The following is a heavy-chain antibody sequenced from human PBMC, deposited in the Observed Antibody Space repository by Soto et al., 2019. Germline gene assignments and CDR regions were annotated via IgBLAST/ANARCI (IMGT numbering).Heavy chain of an antibody. J-gene: IGHJ4*02. V-gene: IGHV3-33*08. CDR1: AFTLSRYG. CDR3: ARDLGYDFWSCSQSVPDSFDY. D-gene: IGHD3-3*01. CDR2: IWYDGSNK. Sequence: GGSLRLSWAASAFTLSRYGMHGVRQAPGKGLEWVAVIWYDGSNKYYADSVKGRFTISRDNSKNTLYLQMNSLRAEDTAVYYCARDLGYDFWSCSQSVPDSFDYWGQGT.